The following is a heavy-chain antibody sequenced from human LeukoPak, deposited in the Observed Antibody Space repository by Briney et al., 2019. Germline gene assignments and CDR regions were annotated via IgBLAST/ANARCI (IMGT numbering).Heavy chain of an antibody. CDR2: IYYSGST. J-gene: IGHJ6*03. V-gene: IGHV4-39*01. D-gene: IGHD2-2*01. CDR3: ARLLWYGGSTRGYYMDV. Sequence: PSETLSLTCTVSGGSISSNSYYWGWIRQPPGKGLEWIGSIYYSGSTYYNPSLKSRVTISVDTSKNQFSLKLGSVTAADTAVYYCARLLWYGGSTRGYYMDVWGKGTTVTVSS. CDR1: GGSISSNSYY.